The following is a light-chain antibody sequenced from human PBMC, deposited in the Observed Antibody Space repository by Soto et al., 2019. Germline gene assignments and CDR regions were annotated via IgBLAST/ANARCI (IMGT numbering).Light chain of an antibody. V-gene: IGKV3-15*01. CDR2: GAY. J-gene: IGKJ2*01. CDR3: QQYNNWPYT. Sequence: EIVMTQSPATLSVSPGEGATLSCRASQSVSSNLAWYQQKPGQAPRLLIYGAYIRATGIPARISGSGSGTEFTLTISSLQSEDFAVYYCQQYNNWPYTFGQGTKLEMK. CDR1: QSVSSN.